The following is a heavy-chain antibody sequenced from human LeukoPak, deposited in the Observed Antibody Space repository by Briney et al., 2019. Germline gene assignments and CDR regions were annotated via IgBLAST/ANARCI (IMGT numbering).Heavy chain of an antibody. V-gene: IGHV1-46*01. CDR1: GYTFTSYY. CDR2: INPSGGST. Sequence: ASVKVSCKAPGYTFTSYYMHWVRQAPGQGLEWMGIINPSGGSTSYAQKFQGRVTTTRDMSTSTVYMELSSLRSEDTAVYYCARGGIAVALDYWGQGTLVTVSS. J-gene: IGHJ4*02. CDR3: ARGGIAVALDY. D-gene: IGHD6-19*01.